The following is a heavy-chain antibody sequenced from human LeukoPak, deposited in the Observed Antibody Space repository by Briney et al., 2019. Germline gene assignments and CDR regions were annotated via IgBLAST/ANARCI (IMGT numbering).Heavy chain of an antibody. J-gene: IGHJ5*02. Sequence: NPSETLSLTCTVSGGSISSHYWSWIRQPPGKGLEWIGYIYYSGSTNYNPSLKSRVTISVDTSKNQFSLKLSSVTAADTAVYYCARDVIAAAYPYPGWFDPWGQGTLVTVSS. CDR3: ARDVIAAAYPYPGWFDP. CDR2: IYYSGST. D-gene: IGHD6-13*01. CDR1: GGSISSHY. V-gene: IGHV4-59*11.